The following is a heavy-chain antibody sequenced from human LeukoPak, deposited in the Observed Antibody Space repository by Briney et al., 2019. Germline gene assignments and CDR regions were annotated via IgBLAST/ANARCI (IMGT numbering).Heavy chain of an antibody. CDR2: IFPSGGEI. D-gene: IGHD2-8*02. J-gene: IGHJ4*02. CDR1: GFTFSTFA. CDR3: ATYRQVLLPFES. Sequence: GGSLRLSCAASGFTFSTFAMIWVRQPPGKGLEWVSSIFPSGGEIHYADSVRGRFTISRDNSKSTLSLQMNSLRAEDTAIYYCATYRQVLLPFESWGQGTTVTISS. V-gene: IGHV3-23*01.